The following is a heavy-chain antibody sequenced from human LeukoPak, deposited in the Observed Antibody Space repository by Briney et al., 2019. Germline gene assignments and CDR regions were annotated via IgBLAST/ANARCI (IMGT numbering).Heavy chain of an antibody. J-gene: IGHJ4*02. CDR2: ISWNSGNI. D-gene: IGHD1-26*01. CDR1: GFTFDDYA. CDR3: AKDKGQWEPLEY. Sequence: GGSLRLSCAASGFTFDDYAMHWVRQAPGKGLEWVSGISWNSGNIGYADSVKGRFTISRDNAKNSLYMKMNSLRAEDTALYYCAKDKGQWEPLEYWGQGTLVTVSS. V-gene: IGHV3-9*01.